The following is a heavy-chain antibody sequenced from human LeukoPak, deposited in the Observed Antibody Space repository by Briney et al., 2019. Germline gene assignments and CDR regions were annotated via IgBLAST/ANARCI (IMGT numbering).Heavy chain of an antibody. CDR3: ADSYTVETMVYWFDP. CDR2: LTASGANT. V-gene: IGHV3-23*01. J-gene: IGHJ5*02. CDR1: GFSFTTYA. D-gene: IGHD5-18*01. Sequence: GGSLSLSCAASGFSFTTYAMSWVRQAPGKGLELVSALTASGANTHYADSVRGRFTISRDNSKNTLYLQMNTLRGDDTAVYYCADSYTVETMVYWFDPWGQGTLVTVSS.